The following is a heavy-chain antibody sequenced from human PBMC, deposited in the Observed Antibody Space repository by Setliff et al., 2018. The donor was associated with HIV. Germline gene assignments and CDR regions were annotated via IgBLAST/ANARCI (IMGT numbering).Heavy chain of an antibody. CDR1: GGSIKSGACY. CDR3: ATFRAPYCTNTGCFWGAFVT. V-gene: IGHV4-31*03. Sequence: ASETLSLTCTVSGGSIKSGACYWSWIRQHPGKGLEWIGYIYYSGSSYFNSSLKSRLSLSVDTSKDQFSLELTSVTAADTAAYFCATFRAPYCTNTGCFWGAFVTWGQGTMVTV. D-gene: IGHD2-2*01. CDR2: IYYSGSS. J-gene: IGHJ3*01.